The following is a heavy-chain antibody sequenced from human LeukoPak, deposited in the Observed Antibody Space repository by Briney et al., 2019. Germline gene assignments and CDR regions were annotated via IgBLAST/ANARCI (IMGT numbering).Heavy chain of an antibody. J-gene: IGHJ6*03. CDR2: IYHSGST. V-gene: IGHV4-59*08. D-gene: IGHD1-26*01. Sequence: SETLSLTCTVSGGSLSSYYWSWIRQPPGKGLEWIGSIYHSGSTYYNPSLKSRVTISVDTSKNQFSLKLSSVTAADTAVYYCARRGGSYVKYYYYYYMDVWGKGTTVTVSS. CDR1: GGSLSSYY. CDR3: ARRGGSYVKYYYYYYMDV.